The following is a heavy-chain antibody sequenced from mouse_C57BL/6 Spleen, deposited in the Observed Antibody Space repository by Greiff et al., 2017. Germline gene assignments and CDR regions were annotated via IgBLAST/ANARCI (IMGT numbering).Heavy chain of an antibody. CDR2: IYPGDGDT. V-gene: IGHV1-82*01. CDR1: GYAFSSSW. D-gene: IGHD2-3*01. Sequence: QVQLQQSGPELVKPGASVKISCKASGYAFSSSWMNWVKQRPGKGLEWIGRIYPGDGDTNYNGKFKGKATLTADKSSSTAYMQLSSLTSEDSAVYFCARYGGYYHLPYAMDYWGQGTSVTVSS. CDR3: ARYGGYYHLPYAMDY. J-gene: IGHJ4*01.